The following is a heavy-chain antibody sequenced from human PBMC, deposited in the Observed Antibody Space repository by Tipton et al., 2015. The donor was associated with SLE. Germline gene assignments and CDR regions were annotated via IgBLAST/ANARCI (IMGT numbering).Heavy chain of an antibody. Sequence: TLSLTCAVSGGSISSHYWSWIRQSPGTGLEWIGYIYSGGSTNYNPSLKSRVTISVDTSKNQFFLRLTSVTAADTAVYYCARYDNWNYDAFEAWGQGTRVTVAS. D-gene: IGHD1-7*01. V-gene: IGHV4-4*09. CDR2: IYSGGST. CDR1: GGSISSHY. CDR3: ARYDNWNYDAFEA. J-gene: IGHJ3*01.